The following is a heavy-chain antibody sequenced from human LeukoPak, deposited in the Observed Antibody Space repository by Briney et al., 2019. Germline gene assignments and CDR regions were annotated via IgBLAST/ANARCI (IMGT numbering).Heavy chain of an antibody. CDR1: GYSISSGYY. CDR3: ARRGYSYDFDY. D-gene: IGHD5-18*01. CDR2: IYYSGST. Sequence: PSGTLSLTCTVSGYSISSGYYWGWIRQPPGKGLEWIGSIYYSGSTYYNPSLKSRVTISVDTSKNQFSLKLSSVTAADTAVYYCARRGYSYDFDYWGQGTLVTVSS. V-gene: IGHV4-38-2*02. J-gene: IGHJ4*02.